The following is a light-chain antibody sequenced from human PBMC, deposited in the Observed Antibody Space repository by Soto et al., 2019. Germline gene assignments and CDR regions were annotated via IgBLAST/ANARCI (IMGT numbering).Light chain of an antibody. CDR1: QSIDDW. V-gene: IGKV1-5*01. CDR2: DAS. CDR3: QQYNHYWT. Sequence: DIQMTQSPSTLSASVGDRVTITCRASQSIDDWLAWYQQRPWKAPKLLIYDASTLEGGVPSRFSGNGSGTEFTLTISSLQPDDFGTYYCQQYNHYWTFGQGTKV. J-gene: IGKJ1*01.